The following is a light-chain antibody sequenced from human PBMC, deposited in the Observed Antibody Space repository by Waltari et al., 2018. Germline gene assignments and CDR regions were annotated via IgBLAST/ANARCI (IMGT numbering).Light chain of an antibody. CDR1: QSVSRT. Sequence: ELVLTQSPRILSLSPGERATLSCRASQSVSRTLALYRPKPGQAPRLLLYGPATRATGMPDRFSGGGSGTDVGLTISRLEPEDFAGYYCQHYVRLPATFGQGTKVEIK. J-gene: IGKJ1*01. CDR2: GPA. V-gene: IGKV3-20*01. CDR3: QHYVRLPAT.